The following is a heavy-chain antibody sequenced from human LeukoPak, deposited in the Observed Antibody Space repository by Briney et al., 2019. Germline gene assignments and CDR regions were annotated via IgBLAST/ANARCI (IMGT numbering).Heavy chain of an antibody. D-gene: IGHD4-23*01. J-gene: IGHJ4*02. CDR1: GGSFSRYY. CDR2: INHSGST. CDR3: ARYGGNSYFDY. V-gene: IGHV4-34*01. Sequence: ASETLSLTCAVYGGSFSRYYWSWIRRPPGKGLEWIGEINHSGSTNYNPSLKRRVTISVDTSKNQLSLKLSSVTAADTAVYYCARYGGNSYFDYWGQGTLVTVSS.